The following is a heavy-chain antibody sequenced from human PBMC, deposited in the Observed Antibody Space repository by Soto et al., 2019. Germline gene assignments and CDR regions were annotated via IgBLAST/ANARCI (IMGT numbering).Heavy chain of an antibody. Sequence: QVQLVESGGGVVQPGRSLRLSCAASGFTFSSFGMHWVRQAPGKGLEWVALIWFDGSNKNYADSGKGRSTISRDNSKNTLSLQMNSLSAEDTAVYYCARKVGMEFDYWGQGTHVTVSS. CDR2: IWFDGSNK. CDR3: ARKVGMEFDY. CDR1: GFTFSSFG. J-gene: IGHJ4*01. D-gene: IGHD2-21*01. V-gene: IGHV3-33*01.